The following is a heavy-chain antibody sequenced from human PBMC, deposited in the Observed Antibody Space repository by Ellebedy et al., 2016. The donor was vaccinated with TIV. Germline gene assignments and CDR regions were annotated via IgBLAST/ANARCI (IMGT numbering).Heavy chain of an antibody. CDR1: AYSLTSAY. J-gene: IGHJ4*02. Sequence: AASVKVSCKASAYSLTSAYVVWVRQAPGQGLEWMGIIDPSGGSPTYAQRFQGRVTMTRDSSTSTAYMELRSLRSDDTAVYYCARDLYGDYEEGGFDYWGQGTLVTVSS. CDR3: ARDLYGDYEEGGFDY. V-gene: IGHV1-46*01. D-gene: IGHD4-17*01. CDR2: IDPSGGSP.